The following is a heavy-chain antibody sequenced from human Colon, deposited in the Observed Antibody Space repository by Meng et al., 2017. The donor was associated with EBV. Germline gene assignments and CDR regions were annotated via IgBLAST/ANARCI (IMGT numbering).Heavy chain of an antibody. CDR3: ARDYYASGFVFDL. D-gene: IGHD3-10*01. J-gene: IGHJ5*02. CDR1: GGPIERDKW. Sequence: QGAGPGLGKPPGALSLTVAVSGGPIERDKWCKWVRPTPGKGLEWMGEISYSGTTNYNPSLKSRVTISIDKSKNQVSLKLTSVTAADTAVYYCARDYYASGFVFDLWGQGTLVTVSS. V-gene: IGHV4-4*03. CDR2: ISYSGTT.